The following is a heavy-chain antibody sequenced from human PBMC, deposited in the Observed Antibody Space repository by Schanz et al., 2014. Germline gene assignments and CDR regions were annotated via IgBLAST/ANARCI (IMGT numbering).Heavy chain of an antibody. CDR3: AKDVRSLTGNDY. D-gene: IGHD3-9*01. Sequence: EVHLLESGGGLVQPGGSLRLSCVASGVTFSSYAMSWVRQAPGKGLEWVANIKQDGSEKYYVDSVKGRFTISRDNAKNSLYLQMNSLRAEDTAVYYCAKDVRSLTGNDYWGQGTLVNVSS. CDR2: IKQDGSEK. CDR1: GVTFSSYA. V-gene: IGHV3-7*01. J-gene: IGHJ4*02.